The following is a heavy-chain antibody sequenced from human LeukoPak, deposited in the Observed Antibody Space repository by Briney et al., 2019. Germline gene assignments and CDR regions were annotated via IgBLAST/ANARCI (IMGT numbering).Heavy chain of an antibody. CDR1: GYTFTNYG. CDR2: ISAYTGNT. CDR3: ARGSSVVPAAPGDYYYYYGMDV. Sequence: ASVKVSCKASGYTFTNYGLSWVRQAPGQGLEWMGWISAYTGNTNYAQKLQGRVTMTTDTSTSTAYMELRSLRSDDTAVYYCARGSSVVPAAPGDYYYYYGMDVWGQGTTVTVSS. V-gene: IGHV1-18*01. J-gene: IGHJ6*02. D-gene: IGHD2-2*01.